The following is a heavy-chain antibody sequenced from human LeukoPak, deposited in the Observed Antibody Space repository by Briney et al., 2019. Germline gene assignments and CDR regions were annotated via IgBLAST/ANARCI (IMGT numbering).Heavy chain of an antibody. Sequence: SETLSLTCAVSGGSISSSNWWSWVRQPPGKGLEWIGEIYHSGSTDYNPSLKSRVTISVDKSKNQFSLKLSSVTAADTAVYYCARDDNILTGYPLGYWGQGTLVTVSS. CDR3: ARDDNILTGYPLGY. CDR2: IYHSGST. V-gene: IGHV4-4*02. J-gene: IGHJ4*02. CDR1: GGSISSSNW. D-gene: IGHD3-9*01.